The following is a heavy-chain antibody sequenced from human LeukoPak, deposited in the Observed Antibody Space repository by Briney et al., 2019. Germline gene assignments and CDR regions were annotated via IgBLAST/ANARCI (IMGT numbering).Heavy chain of an antibody. CDR3: ARDGGGGSYDFDY. J-gene: IGHJ4*02. D-gene: IGHD1-26*01. CDR2: LYNSGST. Sequence: SETLSLTCTVSGGSISTYYWSWIRQPPGKGLEWIGYLYNSGSTNYNPSLKSRVTISVDTSKNQFSLKLSSVTAADTAVYYCARDGGGGSYDFDYWGQGTLVTVSS. V-gene: IGHV4-59*01. CDR1: GGSISTYY.